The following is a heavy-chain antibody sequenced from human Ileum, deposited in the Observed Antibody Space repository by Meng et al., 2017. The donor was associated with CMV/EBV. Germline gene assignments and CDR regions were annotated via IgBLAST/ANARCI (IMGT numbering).Heavy chain of an antibody. V-gene: IGHV3-74*03. CDR2: ISSDGTGS. CDR3: ARADIGITVAGARTRFDP. Sequence: FRSYWMHWVRQVPGKGRVWVARISSDGTGSTDAASVRGRFTISRDNAENTLYLQMNSLRAEDTALYYCARADIGITVAGARTRFDPWGQGTLVTVPS. CDR1: FRSYW. J-gene: IGHJ5*02. D-gene: IGHD1-20*01.